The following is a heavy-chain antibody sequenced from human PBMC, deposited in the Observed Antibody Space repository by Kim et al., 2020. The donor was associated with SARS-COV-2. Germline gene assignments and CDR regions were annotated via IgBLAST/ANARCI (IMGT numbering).Heavy chain of an antibody. V-gene: IGHV4-39*01. CDR3: ARHSNRAAGYYGSGSFWWRPDFWFDP. D-gene: IGHD3-10*01. CDR1: GGSISSSSYY. Sequence: SETLSLTCTVSGGSISSSSYYWGWIRQPPGKGLEWIGSIYYSGSTYYNPSLKSRVTISVDTSKNQFSLKLSSVTAADTAVYYCARHSNRAAGYYGSGSFWWRPDFWFDPWGQGTLVTVSS. CDR2: IYYSGST. J-gene: IGHJ5*02.